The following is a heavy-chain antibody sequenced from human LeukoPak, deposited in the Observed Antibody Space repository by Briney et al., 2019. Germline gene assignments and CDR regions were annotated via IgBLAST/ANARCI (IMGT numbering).Heavy chain of an antibody. Sequence: VGYLILYFQASGFPLSSYAMSLVRQAPGEGPEGVSAISGRCGSTYYADSVKGRFTTSRDNSKITLYLQMNSLRAEDTAVYYCAKDPSVDDGFDIWGQGTMVTVSS. V-gene: IGHV3-23*01. CDR1: GFPLSSYA. CDR3: AKDPSVDDGFDI. CDR2: ISGRCGST. D-gene: IGHD4-23*01. J-gene: IGHJ3*02.